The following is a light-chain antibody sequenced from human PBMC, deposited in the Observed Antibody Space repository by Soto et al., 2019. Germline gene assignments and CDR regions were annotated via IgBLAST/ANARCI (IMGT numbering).Light chain of an antibody. V-gene: IGKV3-20*01. Sequence: EIVLTQSPATLSLSPGERATLSCRASQSVSSYLAWYQQKPGQAPRLLIYDASSRATGIPDRFSGSGSGTDFTLTISRLEPEDFAVYYCQQYGSSQFTFGPGTKVDIK. CDR3: QQYGSSQFT. CDR1: QSVSSY. J-gene: IGKJ3*01. CDR2: DAS.